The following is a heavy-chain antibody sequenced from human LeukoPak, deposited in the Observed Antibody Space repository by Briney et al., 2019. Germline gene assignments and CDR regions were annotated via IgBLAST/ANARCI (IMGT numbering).Heavy chain of an antibody. CDR2: IYPGDSDT. CDR1: GHNFISYW. CDR3: ARLRGYSSWYQYFDY. J-gene: IGHJ4*02. D-gene: IGHD5-18*01. Sequence: GEPLQISGKCSGHNFISYWIGWVGQMPGKGLEWMGIIYPGDSDTRYSPSFPGQVTTAVDKSISTAYLQWSSLKASDTAMYYCARLRGYSSWYQYFDYWGQGTLVTVS. V-gene: IGHV5-51*01.